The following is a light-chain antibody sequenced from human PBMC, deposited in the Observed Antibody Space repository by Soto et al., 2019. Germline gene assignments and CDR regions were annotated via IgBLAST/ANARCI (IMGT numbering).Light chain of an antibody. J-gene: IGKJ2*01. CDR1: QSISSW. CDR2: DAS. CDR3: QQYNSLMYT. Sequence: DIQMTQSPSTLSASVGDRVTITCRASQSISSWLAWYQQKPGKAPKLLIYDASSLGSGVPSRFSGSGSGTEFTLTISSLQPDDFATYYCQQYNSLMYTFGQGTKLEIK. V-gene: IGKV1-5*01.